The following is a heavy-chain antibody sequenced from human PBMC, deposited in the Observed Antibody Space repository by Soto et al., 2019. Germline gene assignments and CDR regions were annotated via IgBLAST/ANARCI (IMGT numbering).Heavy chain of an antibody. CDR1: GFRFSDYA. CDR3: TRLPPEWFRTTPFDF. J-gene: IGHJ3*01. V-gene: IGHV3-49*04. CDR2: IASKTYGATR. Sequence: EVQLVESGGGLIQPGRSLRLSCTGFGFRFSDYAVTWVRQTPGKGLEWVGFIASKTYGATREYAASVKGRFIISRDDPKSIAYLQMNGLKIEDTAVYFCTRLPPEWFRTTPFDFWGQWTRVTVSS. D-gene: IGHD2-8*01.